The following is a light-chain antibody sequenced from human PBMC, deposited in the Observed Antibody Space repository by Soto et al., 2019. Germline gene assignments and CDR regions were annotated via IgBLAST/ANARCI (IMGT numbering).Light chain of an antibody. CDR3: QQSYNIPLT. CDR1: QNINSY. V-gene: IGKV1-39*01. CDR2: ATS. Sequence: DIQVTLSPSSLSSSVGDRVTISCRASQNINSYVNWYQQKPGKAPNLLIYATSSLQTGVPSRFSGSGSGTDFTLTVSSLQPEDFATYYCQQSYNIPLTFGGGSKVDIK. J-gene: IGKJ4*01.